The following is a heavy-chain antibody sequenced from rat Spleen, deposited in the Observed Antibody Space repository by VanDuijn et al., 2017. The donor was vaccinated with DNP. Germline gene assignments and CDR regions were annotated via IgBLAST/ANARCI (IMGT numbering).Heavy chain of an antibody. J-gene: IGHJ1*01. Sequence: EVQLVESGGGLVQPGRSLKLSCAASGFTFSNYYMAWVRQAPKKGLEWVAAISTSGRRTYYPDSVKGRFTISSDDAKSSLYLQMNSLKSEDTATYYCARGSSSIYWYFDFWGPGTMVTVSS. V-gene: IGHV5-25*01. CDR1: GFTFSNYY. D-gene: IGHD1-2*01. CDR3: ARGSSSIYWYFDF. CDR2: ISTSGRRT.